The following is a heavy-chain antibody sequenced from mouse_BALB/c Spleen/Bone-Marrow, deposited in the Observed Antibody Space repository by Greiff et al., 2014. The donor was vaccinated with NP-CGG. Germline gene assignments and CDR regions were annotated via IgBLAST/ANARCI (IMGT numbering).Heavy chain of an antibody. V-gene: IGHV3-1*02. CDR2: IHYSGIT. CDR1: GYSITSGYS. D-gene: IGHD3-3*01. CDR3: ARFAGTPYTMDY. Sequence: EVQPQQSGPDLVKPSQSLSLTCTVTGYSITSGYSWHWIRQFPGNKLEWMGYIHYSGITVYNPSLRSRISIARDTSKSQFFLQLNSVTTEDTATYYCARFAGTPYTMDYWGQGTSVTVSS. J-gene: IGHJ4*01.